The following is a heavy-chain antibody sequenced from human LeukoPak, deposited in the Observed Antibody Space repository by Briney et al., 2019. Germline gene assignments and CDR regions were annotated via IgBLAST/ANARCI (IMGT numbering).Heavy chain of an antibody. CDR1: GGSISGYY. Sequence: SETLSLTCTVSGGSISGYYWSWIRQPAGKGLEWIGRIYTSGSTNYNPSLKSRVTMSVDTSKNQFSLKLSSVTAADTAVYYCARDPVSRWYFDLWGRGTLVTVSS. D-gene: IGHD3-16*02. V-gene: IGHV4-4*07. J-gene: IGHJ2*01. CDR3: ARDPVSRWYFDL. CDR2: IYTSGST.